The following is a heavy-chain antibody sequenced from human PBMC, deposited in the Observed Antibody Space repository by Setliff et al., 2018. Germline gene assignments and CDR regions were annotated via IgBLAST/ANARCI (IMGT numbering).Heavy chain of an antibody. CDR1: GASISSDGYY. V-gene: IGHV4-39*01. D-gene: IGHD2-2*01. Sequence: PSETLSLTCSVSGASISSDGYYWSWIRQPPGKGLEWIGTVYDSGTTYYNPSLKSRVTIFVDTSKNQFSLNLNSVTAADTGVYYCASCRYQVPYDYWGQGILVTVSS. J-gene: IGHJ4*02. CDR2: VYDSGTT. CDR3: ASCRYQVPYDY.